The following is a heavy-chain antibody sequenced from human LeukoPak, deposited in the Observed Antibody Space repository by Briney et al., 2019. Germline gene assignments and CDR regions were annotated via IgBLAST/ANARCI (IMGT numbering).Heavy chain of an antibody. J-gene: IGHJ4*02. CDR1: GFTFSSYS. V-gene: IGHV3-48*02. Sequence: GGSLRLSCAASGFTFSSYSMNWVRQAPGKGPEWVSCISSSSSTIYYADSVKGRFTISRDNAKNSLYLQMNSLRDEDTAVYYCARDRITYCGGDCYSGVDYWGQGTLVTVSS. CDR3: ARDRITYCGGDCYSGVDY. CDR2: ISSSSSTI. D-gene: IGHD2-21*02.